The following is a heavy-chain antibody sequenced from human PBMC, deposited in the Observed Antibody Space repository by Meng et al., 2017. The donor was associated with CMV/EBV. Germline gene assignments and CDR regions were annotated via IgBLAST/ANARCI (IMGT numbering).Heavy chain of an antibody. CDR3: ARDRVPCSSTSCYLDY. D-gene: IGHD2-2*01. CDR2: INPSGGST. CDR1: GYTFTSYY. V-gene: IGHV1-46*01. Sequence: ASVKVSCKASGYTFTSYYMHWVRQAPGQGLEWMGIINPSGGSTRYAQKFQGRVTMTRDTSTSTVYMELSSLRSEDTAVYYCARDRVPCSSTSCYLDYWGQGTLVTVSS. J-gene: IGHJ4*02.